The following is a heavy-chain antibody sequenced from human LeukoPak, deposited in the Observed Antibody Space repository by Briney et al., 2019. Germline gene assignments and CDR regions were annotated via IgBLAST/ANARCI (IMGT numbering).Heavy chain of an antibody. Sequence: GRSLRLSCAASGCTFSSYAMHWVRQAPGKGLEWVAVISYDGSNKYYADSVKGRFTISRDNSKNTLYLQMNSLRAEDTAVYYCASRGGCLEAAGTICRDYWGQGTLVTVSS. CDR1: GCTFSSYA. J-gene: IGHJ4*02. CDR3: ASRGGCLEAAGTICRDY. V-gene: IGHV3-30-3*01. D-gene: IGHD6-13*01. CDR2: ISYDGSNK.